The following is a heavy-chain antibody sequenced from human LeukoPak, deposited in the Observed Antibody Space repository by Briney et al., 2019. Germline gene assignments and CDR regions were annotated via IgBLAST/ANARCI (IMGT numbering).Heavy chain of an antibody. J-gene: IGHJ6*02. CDR2: INPSGGST. CDR1: GYTFTSYY. V-gene: IGHV1-46*01. Sequence: ASVKVSCKASGYTFTSYYMHWVRQAPGQGLEWKGIINPSGGSTSYAQKFQGRVTMTRDTSTSTVYMELSSLRSEDTAVYYCARGRLIRSYYYYGMDVWGQGTTVTVSS. CDR3: ARGRLIRSYYYYGMDV. D-gene: IGHD3-22*01.